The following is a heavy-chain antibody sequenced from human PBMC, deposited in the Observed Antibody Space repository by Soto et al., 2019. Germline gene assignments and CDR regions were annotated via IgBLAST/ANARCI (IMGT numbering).Heavy chain of an antibody. V-gene: IGHV1-18*01. CDR2: ISPYNGNT. D-gene: IGHD2-21*02. Sequence: QVQLVQSGAEVKKPGASVKVSCKASGYTFINYAITWVRQAPGQGLEWMGWISPYNGNTNYAQKLQGRVTITTDTSTITAYMELRSLRSDYTAVYYCARVVSGGDCCNWFDPWGQGSQVTVSS. J-gene: IGHJ5*02. CDR3: ARVVSGGDCCNWFDP. CDR1: GYTFINYA.